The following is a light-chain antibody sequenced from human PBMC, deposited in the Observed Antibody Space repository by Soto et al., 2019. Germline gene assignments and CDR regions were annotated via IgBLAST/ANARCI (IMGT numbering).Light chain of an antibody. V-gene: IGKV3-20*01. Sequence: EIVLTQSPGTLSLSPGERATLSCRASQSVSSSYLAWYQQKPGQAPRLLIYGASSRATGIPDRFSGSGSGTDFTLTISRLEPEDFAVYYGQQYGSSPEVFRPGTKVDIK. J-gene: IGKJ3*01. CDR3: QQYGSSPEV. CDR2: GAS. CDR1: QSVSSSY.